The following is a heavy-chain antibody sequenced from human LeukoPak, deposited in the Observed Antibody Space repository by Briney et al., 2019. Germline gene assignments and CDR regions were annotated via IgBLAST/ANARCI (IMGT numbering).Heavy chain of an antibody. J-gene: IGHJ4*02. V-gene: IGHV3-15*01. D-gene: IGHD1-26*01. CDR2: IKPMTEGGTT. CDR3: TSVPVG. CDR1: GFTFRSAR. Sequence: GGSLRLSCAASGFTFRSARMNWVRQAPGKGLEWVGHIKPMTEGGTTDYAAPVKGRFTISRDDSKNTLDLQMNSLKTEDTAVYYCTSVPVGWGQGTLVTVSS.